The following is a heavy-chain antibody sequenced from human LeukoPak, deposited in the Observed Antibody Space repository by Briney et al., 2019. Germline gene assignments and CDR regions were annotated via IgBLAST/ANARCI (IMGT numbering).Heavy chain of an antibody. CDR2: IRYDGSEK. J-gene: IGHJ4*02. D-gene: IGHD3-10*01. Sequence: GGSLRLSCAASGFTFSNHGMNWVRQASGKGLEWVAFIRYDGSEKYYADSVKGRITISRDNSKNTLYVQMNSLRAEDTAVYYCAKGKDYYLDYWGQGTLVTVSS. V-gene: IGHV3-30*02. CDR3: AKGKDYYLDY. CDR1: GFTFSNHG.